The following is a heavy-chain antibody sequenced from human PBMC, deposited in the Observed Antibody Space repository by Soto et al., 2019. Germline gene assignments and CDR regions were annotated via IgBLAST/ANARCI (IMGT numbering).Heavy chain of an antibody. CDR3: ARVGIEVAGTYFDN. V-gene: IGHV3-21*01. Sequence: GGSLRLSCAASGFTFSSYSMNWVRQAPGKGLEWVASISGSSSYIYYADSVKGRFTISRDNAKNSLYLQMNSLRAEDTAVYYCARVGIEVAGTYFDNWGQGTPVTVSS. CDR2: ISGSSSYI. D-gene: IGHD6-19*01. CDR1: GFTFSSYS. J-gene: IGHJ4*02.